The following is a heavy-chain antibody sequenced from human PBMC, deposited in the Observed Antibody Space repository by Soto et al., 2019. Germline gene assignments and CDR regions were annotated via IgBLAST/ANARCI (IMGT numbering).Heavy chain of an antibody. D-gene: IGHD1-7*01. J-gene: IGHJ6*02. V-gene: IGHV4-34*01. Sequence: PSETLSLTCAVYGGSFSGYYWSWIRQPPGKGLEWIGEINHSGSTNYNPSLESRVTISVDTSKNQFSLKLSSVTAADTAVYYCARGRGTGTTYYYYGMDVWGQGTTVTVSS. CDR2: INHSGST. CDR3: ARGRGTGTTYYYYGMDV. CDR1: GGSFSGYY.